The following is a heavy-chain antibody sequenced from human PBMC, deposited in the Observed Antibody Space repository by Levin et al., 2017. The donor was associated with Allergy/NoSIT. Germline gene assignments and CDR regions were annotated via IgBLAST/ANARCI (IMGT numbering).Heavy chain of an antibody. CDR2: IYYSGST. Sequence: LRLSCTVSGGSISSGDYYWSWIRQPPGKGLEWIGYIYYSGSTYYNPSLKSRVTISVDTSKNQFSLKLSSVTAADTAVYYCARDTTSRYEILTGLDVWGKGTTVTVSS. CDR3: ARDTTSRYEILTGLDV. D-gene: IGHD3-9*01. CDR1: GGSISSGDYY. J-gene: IGHJ6*04. V-gene: IGHV4-30-4*01.